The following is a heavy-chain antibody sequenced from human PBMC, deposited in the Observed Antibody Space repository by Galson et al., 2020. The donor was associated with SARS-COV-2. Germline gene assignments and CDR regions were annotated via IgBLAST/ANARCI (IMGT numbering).Heavy chain of an antibody. CDR1: GDSVSNNSAA. J-gene: IGHJ4*02. CDR3: ARDHFYSYDY. CDR2: TYYRSKWYN. D-gene: IGHD4-4*01. Sequence: SQTLSLTCAISGDSVSNNSAAWNWIRQSPSRGLEWLGRTYYRSKWYNDSAVSVKSRITINPDTSKNQFSLHLNSVTPEDTTVYYCARDHFYSYDYWGQGTLVTVSS. V-gene: IGHV6-1*01.